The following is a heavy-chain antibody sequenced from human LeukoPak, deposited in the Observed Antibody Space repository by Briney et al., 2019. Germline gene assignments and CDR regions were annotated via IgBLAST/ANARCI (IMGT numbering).Heavy chain of an antibody. CDR3: ARGKTSQNIVTRKTYNWFDP. Sequence: PGGSLRLSCAASGFTFSSYSMNWVRQSPGKGLEWVSSISSTSTYIYYADSLMGRFTISRDNAKNSLYLQMKSLRAEDTAVYYCARGKTSQNIVTRKTYNWFDPWGQGTLVTVSS. D-gene: IGHD2/OR15-2a*01. CDR2: ISSTSTYI. V-gene: IGHV3-21*01. CDR1: GFTFSSYS. J-gene: IGHJ5*02.